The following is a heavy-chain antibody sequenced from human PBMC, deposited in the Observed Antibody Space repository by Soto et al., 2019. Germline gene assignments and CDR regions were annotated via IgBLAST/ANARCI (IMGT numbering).Heavy chain of an antibody. D-gene: IGHD2-15*01. Sequence: GGSLRLSCAASGFTFSSYGMHWVRQAPGKGLEWVAVISYDGSNKYYADSVKGRFTISRDNSKNTLYLQMNSLRAEDTAVYYCAKELIEDIVVVVAAVEFDYWGQGTLVTVSS. CDR2: ISYDGSNK. J-gene: IGHJ4*02. V-gene: IGHV3-30*18. CDR1: GFTFSSYG. CDR3: AKELIEDIVVVVAAVEFDY.